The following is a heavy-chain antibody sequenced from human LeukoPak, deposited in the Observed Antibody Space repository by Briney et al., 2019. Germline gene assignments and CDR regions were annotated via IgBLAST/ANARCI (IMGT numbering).Heavy chain of an antibody. CDR2: IYYSGST. CDR1: DGSISSYY. CDR3: ARHYCSSTSCHTMAFDY. J-gene: IGHJ4*02. D-gene: IGHD2-2*02. V-gene: IGHV4-59*08. Sequence: SETLSLTCTVSDGSISSYYWSWIRQPPGKGLEWIGYIYYSGSTNYNPSLKSRVTISVDTSKTQFSLKLSSVAAADTAVHYCARHYCSSTSCHTMAFDYWGQGTLVTVSS.